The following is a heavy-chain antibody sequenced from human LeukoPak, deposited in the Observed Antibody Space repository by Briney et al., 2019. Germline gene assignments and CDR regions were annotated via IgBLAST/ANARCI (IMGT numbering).Heavy chain of an antibody. CDR3: AKGASLWTNFDY. D-gene: IGHD2-2*01. CDR1: GFTSSSYG. V-gene: IGHV3-53*01. CDR2: IYSGGTT. Sequence: GGSLRLSCEASGFTSSSYGMNWVRQAPGKGLEWVSVIYSGGTTSYADSVKGRFTISRDNSKNTLYLQMNSLRAEDTAVYYCAKGASLWTNFDYWGQGTLVTVSS. J-gene: IGHJ4*02.